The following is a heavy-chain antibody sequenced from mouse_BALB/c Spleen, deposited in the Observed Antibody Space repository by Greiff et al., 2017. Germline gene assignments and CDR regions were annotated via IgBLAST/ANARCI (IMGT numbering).Heavy chain of an antibody. Sequence: VQLQQSGAELVKPGASVKLYCTASGFNIKDTYMHWVKQRPEQGLEWIGRIDPANGNTKYDPKFQGKATITADTSSNTAYLQLSSLTSEDTAVYYCARGMITTLYAMDYWGQGTSVTVSS. CDR2: IDPANGNT. D-gene: IGHD2-4*01. CDR3: ARGMITTLYAMDY. V-gene: IGHV14-3*02. CDR1: GFNIKDTY. J-gene: IGHJ4*01.